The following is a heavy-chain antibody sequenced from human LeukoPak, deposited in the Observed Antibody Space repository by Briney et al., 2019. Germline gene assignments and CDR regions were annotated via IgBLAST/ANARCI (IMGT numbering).Heavy chain of an antibody. CDR1: GGSFSGYY. CDR2: INHSGCT. V-gene: IGHV4-34*01. Sequence: PSETLTLTCAVYGGSFSGYYWSWIRQPPGKGLEWIGEINHSGCTNYNPSLKSRVTISVDTSKNQFSLKLSSVTAADTAVYYCARLNYASFDYWGQGTLVTVSS. CDR3: ARLNYASFDY. D-gene: IGHD2-2*01. J-gene: IGHJ4*02.